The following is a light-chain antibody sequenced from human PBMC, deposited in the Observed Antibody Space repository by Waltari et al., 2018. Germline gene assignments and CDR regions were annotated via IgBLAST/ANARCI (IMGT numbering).Light chain of an antibody. CDR3: MQALETVT. CDR1: QSHLHSSGNNY. J-gene: IGKJ3*01. Sequence: DIVMTQSPLSMSVTPGEPAPIPCRSSQSHLHSSGNNYLDWYVQKPGQSPQLLIYSGSNRDSGVPDRFSGSGSGTDFTLKISRVEAEDVGVYYCMQALETVTFGPGTKVDIK. V-gene: IGKV2-28*01. CDR2: SGS.